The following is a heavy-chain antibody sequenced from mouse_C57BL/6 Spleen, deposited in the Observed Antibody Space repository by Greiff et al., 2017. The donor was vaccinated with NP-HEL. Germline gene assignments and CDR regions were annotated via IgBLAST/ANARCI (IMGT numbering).Heavy chain of an antibody. D-gene: IGHD2-2*01. J-gene: IGHJ1*03. CDR2: IRNKANGYTT. V-gene: IGHV7-3*01. CDR3: ARYSGYYWYLDV. CDR1: GFTFTAYY. Sequence: EVQLVESGGGLVQPGGSLSLSCAASGFTFTAYYMSWVRQPPGKALEWLGFIRNKANGYTTEYSASVQGRFTISRDNAQSILYIQMNALRAEDSATYYGARYSGYYWYLDVWGTGTTVTVSS.